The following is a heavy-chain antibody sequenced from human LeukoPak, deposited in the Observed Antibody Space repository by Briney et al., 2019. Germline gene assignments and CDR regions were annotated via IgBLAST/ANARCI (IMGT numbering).Heavy chain of an antibody. CDR1: GFTFSSYG. CDR2: ISYDGSNK. D-gene: IGHD6-19*01. J-gene: IGHJ4*02. CDR3: AKLAVPVAGNWRGPIDY. V-gene: IGHV3-30*18. Sequence: QPGGSLRLSCAASGFTFSSYGMHWVRQAPGKGLEWVAVISYDGSNKYYTDSVKGRFTISRDNPKNTLYLQMNSLRAEDTAVYYCAKLAVPVAGNWRGPIDYWGQGTLVTVSS.